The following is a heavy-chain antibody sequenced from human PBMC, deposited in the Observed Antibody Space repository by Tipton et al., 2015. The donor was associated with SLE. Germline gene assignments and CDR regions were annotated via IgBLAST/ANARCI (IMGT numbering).Heavy chain of an antibody. Sequence: TLSLTCSVSGGSISSYYWSWIRQPPGKGLEWIGFIYYSGATNYNPSLKSRVTISVDTSKNQFSLKLSSVTAADTAVYYCARSMVAAANEGGFDYWGQGTLVTVSS. CDR3: ARSMVAAANEGGFDY. V-gene: IGHV4-59*08. CDR2: IYYSGAT. D-gene: IGHD2-15*01. CDR1: GGSISSYY. J-gene: IGHJ4*02.